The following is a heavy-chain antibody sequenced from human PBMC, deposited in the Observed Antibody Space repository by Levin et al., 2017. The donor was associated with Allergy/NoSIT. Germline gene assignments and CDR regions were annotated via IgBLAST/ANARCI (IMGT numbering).Heavy chain of an antibody. D-gene: IGHD3-10*01. CDR3: AKDYYGSGRHLGVFVY. CDR1: GFTFSSYA. Sequence: GESLKISCAASGFTFSSYAMSWVRQAPGKGLEWVSAISGSGGSTYYADSVKGRFTISRDNSKNTLYLQMNSLRAEDTAVYYCAKDYYGSGRHLGVFVYWGQGTLVTVSS. CDR2: ISGSGGST. V-gene: IGHV3-23*01. J-gene: IGHJ4*02.